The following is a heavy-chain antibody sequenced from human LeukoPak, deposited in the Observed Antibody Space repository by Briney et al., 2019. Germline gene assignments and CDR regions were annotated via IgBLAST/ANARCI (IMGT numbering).Heavy chain of an antibody. J-gene: IGHJ5*02. Sequence: SETLSLTCTVSGGSISSSSYYWGWIRQPPGKGLEWIGSIYHSGSTYYNPSLKSRVTISVDTSKNQFSLKLSSVTAADTAVYYCAGTMVRGRNWFDPWGQGTLVTVSS. CDR1: GGSISSSSYY. D-gene: IGHD3-10*01. CDR2: IYHSGST. V-gene: IGHV4-39*01. CDR3: AGTMVRGRNWFDP.